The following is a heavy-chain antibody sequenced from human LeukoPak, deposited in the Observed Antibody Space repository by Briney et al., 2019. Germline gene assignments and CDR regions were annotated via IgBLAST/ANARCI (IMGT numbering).Heavy chain of an antibody. Sequence: SETLSLTCTVSGGSISSGDYYWSWIRQPPGKGLEWIGYIYYSGSTYYNPSLKSRVTISVDTSKNQFSLKLSSVTAADTAVYYCARYYDYVWGSSNPFDYWGQGTLVTVSS. V-gene: IGHV4-30-4*02. J-gene: IGHJ4*02. CDR2: IYYSGST. CDR1: GGSISSGDYY. CDR3: ARYYDYVWGSSNPFDY. D-gene: IGHD3-16*01.